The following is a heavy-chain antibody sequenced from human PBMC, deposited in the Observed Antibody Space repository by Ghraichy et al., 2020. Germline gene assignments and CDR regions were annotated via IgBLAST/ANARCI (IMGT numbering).Heavy chain of an antibody. V-gene: IGHV4-4*07. J-gene: IGHJ5*02. CDR3: ARGRGGYDPNWFDP. CDR1: GGSISSYY. D-gene: IGHD5-12*01. Sequence: SETLSLTCTVSGGSISSYYWSWIRQPAGKGLEWIGRIYTSGSTNYNPSLKSRVTVSVDTSKNQFSLKLSSVTAADTAVYYCARGRGGYDPNWFDPWGQGTLVTVSS. CDR2: IYTSGST.